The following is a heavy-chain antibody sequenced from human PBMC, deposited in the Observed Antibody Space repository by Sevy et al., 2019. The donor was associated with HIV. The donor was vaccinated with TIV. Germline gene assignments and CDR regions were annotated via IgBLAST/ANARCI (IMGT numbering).Heavy chain of an antibody. J-gene: IGHJ4*02. CDR2: FDPEDEET. D-gene: IGHD3-22*01. CDR1: GYTLTKLA. V-gene: IGHV1-24*01. Sequence: ASVKVSCKVSGYTLTKLAMHWVRQGPGKGLEWMGSFDPEDEETIYAQKFQGRVTMTEDTCKKIAYLELSSLRSEETTVYYCATTKDYYESSGDPFDYWGQGTLVTVSS. CDR3: ATTKDYYESSGDPFDY.